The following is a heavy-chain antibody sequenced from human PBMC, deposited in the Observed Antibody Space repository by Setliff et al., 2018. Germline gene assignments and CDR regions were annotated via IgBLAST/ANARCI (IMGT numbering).Heavy chain of an antibody. Sequence: SETLSLTCSVSGDSITRSGYYWGWVRQSPGKRLEWIGSMYYIGSYDYNPSLKSRVTISLDTSKNQFSLKLTSATAADTAVYYCARSHHLVLTNWFDAWGQGIRVTVSS. J-gene: IGHJ5*02. CDR1: GDSITRSGYY. CDR2: MYYIGSY. V-gene: IGHV4-39*07. CDR3: ARSHHLVLTNWFDA. D-gene: IGHD1-26*01.